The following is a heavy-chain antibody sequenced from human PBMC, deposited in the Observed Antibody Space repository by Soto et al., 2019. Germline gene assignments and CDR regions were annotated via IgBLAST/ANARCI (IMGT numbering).Heavy chain of an antibody. D-gene: IGHD3-10*01. CDR1: GGTFSSYA. J-gene: IGHJ3*02. V-gene: IGHV1-69*01. CDR3: AREGGGLWFGEFAAFDI. CDR2: IIPIFGTA. Sequence: QVQLVQSGAEVKKPGSSVKVSCKASGGTFSSYAISWVRQAPGQGLEWLGGIIPIFGTANYAQKFQGRVTITADESTSTAYMERSSLRSEDTAVYYCAREGGGLWFGEFAAFDIWGQGTMVTVSS.